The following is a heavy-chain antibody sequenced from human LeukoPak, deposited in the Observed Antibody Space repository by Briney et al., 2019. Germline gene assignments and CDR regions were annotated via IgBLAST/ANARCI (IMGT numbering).Heavy chain of an antibody. Sequence: ASVKVSSKASRYTFTGDYMHGGRQAPGQGRECMGWINPNSGVTNYAQKFQGRVTMTRDTSISTAYMELSRLRSDDTAVYYCARHLNWSGYYPQDYYMDVWGKGTTVTVSS. CDR1: RYTFTGDY. D-gene: IGHD3-3*01. CDR2: INPNSGVT. V-gene: IGHV1-2*02. CDR3: ARHLNWSGYYPQDYYMDV. J-gene: IGHJ6*03.